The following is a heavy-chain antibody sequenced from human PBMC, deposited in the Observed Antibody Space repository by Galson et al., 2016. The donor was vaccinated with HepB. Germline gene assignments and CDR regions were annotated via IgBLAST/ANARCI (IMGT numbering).Heavy chain of an antibody. Sequence: SLRLSCAASGFPYRNYAMSWVRQAPGKGLEWVSVISGSGGTTFSADSVKGRFSISRDNSQNTLDLQMNSLRAEDTAVYHCVKIFDFLNGWIDHWGQGTLVTVSS. D-gene: IGHD3-3*01. CDR1: GFPYRNYA. J-gene: IGHJ4*02. CDR3: VKIFDFLNGWIDH. V-gene: IGHV3-23*01. CDR2: ISGSGGTT.